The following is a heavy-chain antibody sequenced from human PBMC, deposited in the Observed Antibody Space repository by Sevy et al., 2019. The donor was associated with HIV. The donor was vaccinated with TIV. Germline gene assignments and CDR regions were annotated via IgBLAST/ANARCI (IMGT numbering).Heavy chain of an antibody. Sequence: GGSLRLSCAASGFTFSSYGMHWVRQAPGKGLEWVAVIWYDGSNKYYADSVMGRFTISRDNSKNTLYLQMNSLRAEDTAVYYCARAPNYYGSGSGVGGGLDYWGQGTLVTVSS. D-gene: IGHD3-10*01. CDR2: IWYDGSNK. V-gene: IGHV3-33*01. CDR3: ARAPNYYGSGSGVGGGLDY. CDR1: GFTFSSYG. J-gene: IGHJ4*02.